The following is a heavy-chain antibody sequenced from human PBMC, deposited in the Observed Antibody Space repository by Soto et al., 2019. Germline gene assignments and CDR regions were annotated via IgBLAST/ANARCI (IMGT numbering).Heavy chain of an antibody. V-gene: IGHV1-18*04. Sequence: SVKVSFKASCYTFTSYGISWVRQAPVQGLEWMGWISAYNGNTNYAQKLQGRVTMTTDTSTSTAYMELRSLRSNDTAVYYCARDRKSGWDAFDIWGQGTMVTVS. CDR1: CYTFTSYG. J-gene: IGHJ3*02. CDR2: ISAYNGNT. D-gene: IGHD6-19*01. CDR3: ARDRKSGWDAFDI.